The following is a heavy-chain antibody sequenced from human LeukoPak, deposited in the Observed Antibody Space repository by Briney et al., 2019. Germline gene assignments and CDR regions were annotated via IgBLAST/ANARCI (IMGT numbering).Heavy chain of an antibody. CDR1: GFTFSSYA. V-gene: IGHV1-69*05. J-gene: IGHJ5*02. CDR2: IIPIFGTA. Sequence: GGSLRLSCAASGFTFSSYAISWVRQAPGQGLEWMGGIIPIFGTANYAQKFQGRVTITTDESTSTAYMELSSLRSEDTAVYYCARSSGNWFDPWGQGTLVTVSS. CDR3: ARSSGNWFDP. D-gene: IGHD3-10*01.